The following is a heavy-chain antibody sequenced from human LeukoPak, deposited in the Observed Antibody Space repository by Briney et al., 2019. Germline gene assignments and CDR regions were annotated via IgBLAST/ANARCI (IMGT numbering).Heavy chain of an antibody. D-gene: IGHD2-15*01. CDR3: AKDSYCSGGSCYFYYYYGMDV. V-gene: IGHV3-21*06. J-gene: IGHJ6*02. Sequence: GGSLRLSCAASGFTFSTYTMNWVRQAPGKGLEWVSSISSSSNYIYYADSVKGRFTISRDNAKNSLYLQMNSLRAEDTAVYYCAKDSYCSGGSCYFYYYYGMDVWGQGTTVTVSS. CDR1: GFTFSTYT. CDR2: ISSSSNYI.